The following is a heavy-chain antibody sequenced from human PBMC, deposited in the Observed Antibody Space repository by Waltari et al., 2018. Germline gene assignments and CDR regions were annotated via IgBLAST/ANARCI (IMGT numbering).Heavy chain of an antibody. V-gene: IGHV1-69*14. Sequence: QVQLVQSGAEVKKPGSSVKVSCKASGGTFSSYAISWVRQAPGQGLEWMGGIIPIFGTANYARKFQGRVTITADKSTSTAYMELSSLRAEDTAVYYCAKESPVAAAPTRLFDYWGQGTLVTVSS. CDR2: IIPIFGTA. J-gene: IGHJ4*02. D-gene: IGHD6-13*01. CDR1: GGTFSSYA. CDR3: AKESPVAAAPTRLFDY.